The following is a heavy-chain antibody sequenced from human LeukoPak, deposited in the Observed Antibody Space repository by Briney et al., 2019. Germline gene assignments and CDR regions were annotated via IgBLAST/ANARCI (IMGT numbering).Heavy chain of an antibody. Sequence: PSETLSLTCTVSGGSISSGGYYWSWIRQHPGKGLEWIGYIYYSGSTYYNPSLKSRVTISVDTSKNQFSLKLSSVTAADTAVYYCARVMTYWDYDILTGYSSPLAPFDYWGQGTLVTVSS. CDR2: IYYSGST. J-gene: IGHJ4*02. V-gene: IGHV4-31*03. CDR1: GGSISSGGYY. CDR3: ARVMTYWDYDILTGYSSPLAPFDY. D-gene: IGHD3-9*01.